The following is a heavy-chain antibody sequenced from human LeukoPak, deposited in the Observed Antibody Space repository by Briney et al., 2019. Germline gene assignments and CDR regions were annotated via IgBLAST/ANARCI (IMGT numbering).Heavy chain of an antibody. V-gene: IGHV1-69*13. J-gene: IGHJ4*02. CDR2: IIPIFGTA. CDR1: GYTFTGYY. D-gene: IGHD5-18*01. CDR3: ARQPSGYSYGYDY. Sequence: ASVKVSCKASGYTFTGYYMHWVRQAPGQGLEWMGGIIPIFGTANYAQKFQGRVTITADESTSTAYMELSSLRSEDTAVYYCARQPSGYSYGYDYRGQGTLVTVSS.